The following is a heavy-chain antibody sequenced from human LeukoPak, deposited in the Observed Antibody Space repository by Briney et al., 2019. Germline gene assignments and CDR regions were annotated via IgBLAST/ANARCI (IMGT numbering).Heavy chain of an antibody. J-gene: IGHJ4*02. CDR2: ISNSGGTT. CDR3: AKNLDGVATYFDY. V-gene: IGHV3-23*01. D-gene: IGHD5-12*01. Sequence: PGGSLRLSCAASGFTFSNYAMSWVRQAPGKGLEWVSGISNSGGTTYYADSVKGRFTISRDNSKNTLYLQMDSLRAEDTAVYHCAKNLDGVATYFDYWGQGTLVTVSS. CDR1: GFTFSNYA.